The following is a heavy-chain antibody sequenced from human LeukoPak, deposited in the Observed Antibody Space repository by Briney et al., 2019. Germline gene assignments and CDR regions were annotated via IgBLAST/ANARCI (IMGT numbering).Heavy chain of an antibody. CDR3: ATDLG. CDR2: VQHDGSHT. J-gene: IGHJ4*02. D-gene: IGHD4-17*01. V-gene: IGHV3-74*01. CDR1: GFTFTSYW. Sequence: PGGSLRLSCAACGFTFTSYWMHWVRQPPGKGLVWVSRVQHDGSHTAYPDSVTGRFTISRDKARNMVYLQLNSLRAEDTSVYQWATDLGWGQGTLVTVPS.